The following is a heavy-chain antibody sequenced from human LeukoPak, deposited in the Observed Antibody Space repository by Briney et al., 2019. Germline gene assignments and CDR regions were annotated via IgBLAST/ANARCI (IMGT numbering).Heavy chain of an antibody. CDR1: GGSISSGGYS. D-gene: IGHD3-10*01. CDR3: ARGPYYHGSGVFEY. V-gene: IGHV3-7*01. Sequence: LSLTCAVSGGSISSGGYSWSWVRQTPGKGLEWVANINQDGSDKNYMDSVKGRFTISRDNAQNSLFLQMNSLRAEDTAVYYCARGPYYHGSGVFEYWGQGTQVTVSS. J-gene: IGHJ4*02. CDR2: INQDGSDK.